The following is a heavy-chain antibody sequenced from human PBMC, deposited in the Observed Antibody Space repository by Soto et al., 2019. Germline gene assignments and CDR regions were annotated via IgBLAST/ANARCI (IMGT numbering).Heavy chain of an antibody. J-gene: IGHJ6*02. Sequence: QVHLVQSGAEVKKPGASVKVSCKASGYSFTGYYMHWVRQAPGQGLERMGWINPNSGGTNYAQKVQGWVTMTSVTSISTDYMELCRLRSDATAVYYCARGGSLWFGELSAYYYGMDVWGQGTTVTVSS. D-gene: IGHD3-10*01. CDR2: INPNSGGT. CDR1: GYSFTGYY. V-gene: IGHV1-2*04. CDR3: ARGGSLWFGELSAYYYGMDV.